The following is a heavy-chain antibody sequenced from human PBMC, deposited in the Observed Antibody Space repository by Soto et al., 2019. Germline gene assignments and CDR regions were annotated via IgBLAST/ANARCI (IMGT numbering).Heavy chain of an antibody. Sequence: SETLSLTCTVSGGSVSSGSYYWSWIRQPPGKGLEWIGYIYYSGSTNYNPSLKSRVTISVDTSKNQLSLKLSSVAAADTAVYYCARCAAYGGNCAAFDIWGQGTMVTVSS. J-gene: IGHJ3*02. CDR1: GGSVSSGSYY. CDR2: IYYSGST. CDR3: ARCAAYGGNCAAFDI. D-gene: IGHD2-15*01. V-gene: IGHV4-61*01.